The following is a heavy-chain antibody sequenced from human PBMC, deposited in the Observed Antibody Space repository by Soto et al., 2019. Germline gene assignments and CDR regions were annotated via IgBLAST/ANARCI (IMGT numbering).Heavy chain of an antibody. CDR2: IYPGDSDT. CDR1: GYSFTSYW. D-gene: IGHD3-22*01. CDR3: ARFNYYDSSGWNY. V-gene: IGHV5-51*01. Sequence: GESLKISCQGSGYSFTSYWIGWVRQMPGKGLEWMGIIYPGDSDTRYSPSFQGQVTISADKSISTAYLQWSSLKASDTAMYYCARFNYYDSSGWNYWGQGTLVTVSS. J-gene: IGHJ4*02.